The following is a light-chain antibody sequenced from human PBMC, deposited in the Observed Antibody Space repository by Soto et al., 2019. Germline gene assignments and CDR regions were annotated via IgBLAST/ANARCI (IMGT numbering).Light chain of an antibody. CDR2: DVS. Sequence: QSALTQPRSVSGSPGQSVTISCTGTSSDVGYYKYVSWYQQHPGKAPKLMIYDVSNRPSGVPDRFSGSKSGNTASLTISGLQAEDEADYYCSSYAGSYTWVFGGGTKLTVL. J-gene: IGLJ3*02. CDR3: SSYAGSYTWV. V-gene: IGLV2-11*01. CDR1: SSDVGYYKY.